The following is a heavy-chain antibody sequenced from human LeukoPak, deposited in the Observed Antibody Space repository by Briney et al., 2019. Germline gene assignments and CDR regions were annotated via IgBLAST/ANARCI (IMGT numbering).Heavy chain of an antibody. Sequence: GGSLRLSCAASGFAFSNFAISWVRQAPGKGLEWVSAMSGSGDGTYYADSVKGRFTISRDNSKNTLYLQMNSLRAEDTAVYYCAKMMGQRLYDYCMDVWGKGTTVTVSS. CDR2: MSGSGDGT. J-gene: IGHJ6*03. CDR1: GFAFSNFA. CDR3: AKMMGQRLYDYCMDV. D-gene: IGHD3-16*01. V-gene: IGHV3-23*01.